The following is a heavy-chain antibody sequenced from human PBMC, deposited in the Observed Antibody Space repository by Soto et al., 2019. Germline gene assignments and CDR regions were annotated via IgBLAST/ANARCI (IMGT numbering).Heavy chain of an antibody. J-gene: IGHJ3*02. Sequence: QLVESGGGLVQPGGSLRLSSAASGFTFSNYWMTWVRQAPGKGLEWVANIKRDGSGGSYLDSVRGRFTVSRDNARNSLYLQMNSLRAEDTALYYCARDVSPGSSGWYFDAFDIWGQGTMVTVSS. V-gene: IGHV3-7*01. CDR1: GFTFSNYW. CDR3: ARDVSPGSSGWYFDAFDI. D-gene: IGHD6-13*01. CDR2: IKRDGSGG.